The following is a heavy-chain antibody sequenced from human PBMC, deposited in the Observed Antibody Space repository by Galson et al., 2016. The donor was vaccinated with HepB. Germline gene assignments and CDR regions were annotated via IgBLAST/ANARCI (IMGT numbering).Heavy chain of an antibody. Sequence: SETLSLTCTVSGESLSGSHWTWVRQPPRRGLEWIGEINHSGSTNYNPSLKSRVTLPVDTSTSQFSLDLASVTAADTAFYVCARLRTLGSRPAEGWFYYGLDVWGRGTTVTVSS. CDR3: ARLRTLGSRPAEGWFYYGLDV. V-gene: IGHV4-34*01. D-gene: IGHD3-10*01. J-gene: IGHJ6*02. CDR1: GESLSGSH. CDR2: INHSGST.